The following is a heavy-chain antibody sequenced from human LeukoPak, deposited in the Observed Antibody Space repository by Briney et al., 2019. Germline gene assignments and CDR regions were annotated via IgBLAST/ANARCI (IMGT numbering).Heavy chain of an antibody. J-gene: IGHJ5*02. D-gene: IGHD2-15*01. CDR1: GGSISTSNYY. V-gene: IGHV4-39*07. CDR2: IFYSGST. CDR3: ARDLRYCSGGSCYVLNWFDP. Sequence: PSETLSLTCTVSGGSISTSNYYWGWIRQPPGKGLEWIGNIFYSGSTYYSPSLRSRVTISLDTSRNQFSLKLSSVTAADTAVYYCARDLRYCSGGSCYVLNWFDPWGQGTLVTVSS.